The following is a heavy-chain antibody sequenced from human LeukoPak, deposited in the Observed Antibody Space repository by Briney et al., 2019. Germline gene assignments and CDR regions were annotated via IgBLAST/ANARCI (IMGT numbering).Heavy chain of an antibody. CDR1: GFSVSSNY. V-gene: IGHV3-66*01. D-gene: IGHD3-22*01. J-gene: IGHJ4*02. Sequence: PGGSLRLSCAASGFSVSSNYMSWVRQAPGKGLEWVSLIYSDRSTYYADSVKGRFTISRDNSKNTFYLQMNTLRAEDTAVYYCARVPYYYDSSGYFFNYWGQGTLVTVSS. CDR3: ARVPYYYDSSGYFFNY. CDR2: IYSDRST.